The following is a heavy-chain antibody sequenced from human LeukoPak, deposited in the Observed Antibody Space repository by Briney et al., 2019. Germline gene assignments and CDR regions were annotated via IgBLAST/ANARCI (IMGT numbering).Heavy chain of an antibody. J-gene: IGHJ3*02. V-gene: IGHV4-59*01. CDR2: IYYSGST. CDR3: ARGGGSGSYYGGDAFDI. CDR1: GGSISSYY. Sequence: SETLSLTCTVSGGSISSYYWSWIRQPPGTRLEGIGYIYYSGSTNYNLSLKSRVTISVDTSKNQFSLKLSSVTAADTAVYYCARGGGSGSYYGGDAFDIWGQGTMVTVSS. D-gene: IGHD3-10*01.